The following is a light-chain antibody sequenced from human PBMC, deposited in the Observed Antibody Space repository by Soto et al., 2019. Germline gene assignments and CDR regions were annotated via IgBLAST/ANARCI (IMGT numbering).Light chain of an antibody. Sequence: EIVFTHSPGTLSLSPGEGATLSCRASQSVSTNFFAWYQQKPGQAPRLLIYGASTRATGIPDRFSGSGSGTDFTLTISRLEPEDFAVYYCQQYGRTSWTFGQGTKV. V-gene: IGKV3-20*01. CDR3: QQYGRTSWT. CDR1: QSVSTNF. J-gene: IGKJ1*01. CDR2: GAS.